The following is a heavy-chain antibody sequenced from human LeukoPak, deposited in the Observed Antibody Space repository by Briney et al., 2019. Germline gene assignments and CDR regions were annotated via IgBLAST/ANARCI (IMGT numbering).Heavy chain of an antibody. CDR3: ARDRYDILTGWALYGMDV. CDR1: GGSISSSSW. Sequence: SETLSLTCAVSGGSISSSSWWSWVRQPPGKGLEWIGEIYHSGSTNYNPSLKSRVTISVDKSKNQFSLKLSSVTAADTAVYYCARDRYDILTGWALYGMDVWGKGTTVTVSS. V-gene: IGHV4-4*02. D-gene: IGHD3-9*01. J-gene: IGHJ6*04. CDR2: IYHSGST.